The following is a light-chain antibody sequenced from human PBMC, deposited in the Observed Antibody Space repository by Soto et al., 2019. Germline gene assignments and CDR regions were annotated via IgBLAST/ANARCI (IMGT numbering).Light chain of an antibody. V-gene: IGKV1-39*01. CDR2: AAS. Sequence: DIQMTQSPSPLSASVGDRVTITCRASQSISSYLNWYQQKPGKAPKLLIYAASSLQSGVPSRFSGSGSGTDFTLTISSLQPEDFATYHCQQSYSTPWTFGQGTKVDIK. CDR1: QSISSY. CDR3: QQSYSTPWT. J-gene: IGKJ1*01.